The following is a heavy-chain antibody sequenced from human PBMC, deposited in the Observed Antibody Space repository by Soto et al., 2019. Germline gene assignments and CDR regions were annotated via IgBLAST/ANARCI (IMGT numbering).Heavy chain of an antibody. D-gene: IGHD2-15*01. V-gene: IGHV3-11*06. CDR3: VRGRGGGLFDP. CDR2: ISPGSRYP. CDR1: GFTFGYSY. Sequence: PGGSLRLSWAVSGFTFGYSYMSWIRQAPGKGLEWLSYISPGSRYPAYADSVKGRFTISRDNAKRSLYLQMMSLTAEDTAIYYCVRGRGGGLFDPWGQGTMVTVSS. J-gene: IGHJ5*02.